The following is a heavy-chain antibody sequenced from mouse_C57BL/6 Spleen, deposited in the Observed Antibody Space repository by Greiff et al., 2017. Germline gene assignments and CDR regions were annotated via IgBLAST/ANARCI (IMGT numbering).Heavy chain of an antibody. CDR2: IDPETGGT. CDR1: GYTFTDYE. CDR3: TSYGNYEAY. V-gene: IGHV1-15*01. J-gene: IGHJ3*01. D-gene: IGHD2-1*01. Sequence: VQLQESGAELVRPGASVTLSCKASGYTFTDYEMHWVKQTPVHGLEWIGAIDPETGGTAYNQKFKGKAILTADKSSSTAYMERRSLTSEDSAVYYCTSYGNYEAYWGQGTLVTVAA.